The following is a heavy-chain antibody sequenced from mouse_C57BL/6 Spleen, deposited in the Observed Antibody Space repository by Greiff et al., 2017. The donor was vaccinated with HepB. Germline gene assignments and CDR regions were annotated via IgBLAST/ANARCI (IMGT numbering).Heavy chain of an antibody. CDR1: GFSLTSYG. V-gene: IGHV2-2*01. CDR3: ARAAYYYGSIHWYFDV. Sequence: QVQLQQSGPGLVQPSQSLSITCTVSGFSLTSYGVHWVRQSPGKGLEWLGVIWSGGSTDYNAAFISRLSISKDNSKSQVFFKMNSLQADDTAIYYCARAAYYYGSIHWYFDVWGTGTTVTVSS. CDR2: IWSGGST. J-gene: IGHJ1*03. D-gene: IGHD1-1*01.